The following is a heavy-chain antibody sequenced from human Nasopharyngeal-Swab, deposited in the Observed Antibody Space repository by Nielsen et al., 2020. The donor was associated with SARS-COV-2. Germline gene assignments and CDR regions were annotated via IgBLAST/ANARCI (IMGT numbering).Heavy chain of an antibody. CDR1: GFTFGDYA. J-gene: IGHJ6*02. CDR3: AREKGYQVLLDYYYHGLDV. CDR2: IRSKAYGGTT. V-gene: IGHV3-49*04. D-gene: IGHD3-10*01. Sequence: GGSLRLSCTASGFTFGDYAMSWVRQAPGKGLEWVCFIRSKAYGGTTEYAASVKGRFTISRDDSKSIAYLQMNSLKTEDTAVYYCAREKGYQVLLDYYYHGLDVWGHGTAVTVSS.